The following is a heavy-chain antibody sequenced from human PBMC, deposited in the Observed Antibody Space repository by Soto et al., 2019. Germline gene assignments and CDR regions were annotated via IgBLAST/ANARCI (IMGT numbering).Heavy chain of an antibody. CDR3: TRHGSTVTTYYYGMDV. Sequence: LRLSCAASGFTFSGSAMHWVRQASGKGLEWVGRIRSKANSYATAYAASVKGRFTISRDDSKNTAYLQMNSLKTEDTAVYYCTRHGSTVTTYYYGMDVWGQGTTVTVSS. CDR1: GFTFSGSA. CDR2: IRSKANSYAT. V-gene: IGHV3-73*01. J-gene: IGHJ6*02. D-gene: IGHD4-17*01.